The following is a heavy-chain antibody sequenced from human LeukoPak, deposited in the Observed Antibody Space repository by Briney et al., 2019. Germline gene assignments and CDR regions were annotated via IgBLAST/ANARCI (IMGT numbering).Heavy chain of an antibody. J-gene: IGHJ4*02. CDR1: GFTFSSYA. D-gene: IGHD6-13*01. CDR3: AKGPSSSWYGGYFDY. Sequence: GGSLRLSCAASGFTFSSYAMSWVRQAPGKGLEWVSAISGSGGSTYYADSVKGRFTISRDNSKNTLYLQMNSLRAEDTAVYYCAKGPSSSWYGGYFDYWGQGTLVTVSS. V-gene: IGHV3-23*01. CDR2: ISGSGGST.